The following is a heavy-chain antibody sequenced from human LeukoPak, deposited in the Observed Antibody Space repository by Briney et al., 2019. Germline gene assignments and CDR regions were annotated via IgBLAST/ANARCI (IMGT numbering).Heavy chain of an antibody. J-gene: IGHJ4*02. V-gene: IGHV3-23*01. D-gene: IGHD3-22*01. CDR2: ISGSGGST. Sequence: GGSLRLSCAASGFTFSSYAMSWVRQAPGKGLEWVSAISGSGGSTYYADSVKGRFTISRDNSKNTLYLQMNSLRAEDTAVYYCARDLYPDYYDSSGYYEGYWGQGTLVTVSS. CDR1: GFTFSSYA. CDR3: ARDLYPDYYDSSGYYEGY.